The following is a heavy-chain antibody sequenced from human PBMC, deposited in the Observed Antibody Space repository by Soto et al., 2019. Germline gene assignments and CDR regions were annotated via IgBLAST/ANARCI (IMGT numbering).Heavy chain of an antibody. CDR1: GFTFSNAW. D-gene: IGHD2-2*01. J-gene: IGHJ5*02. V-gene: IGHV3-15*07. CDR2: IKSKSDGGAT. CDR3: ATLYHFDP. Sequence: EVQLVESGGGLVKPGGSLTLSCAASGFTFSNAWMHWVHQAPGKGLEWVGRIKSKSDGGATNYAAPVQGRFTISRDDPTNTLYLQMNSLKTEDTAVYYCATLYHFDPWGQGTLVTVSS.